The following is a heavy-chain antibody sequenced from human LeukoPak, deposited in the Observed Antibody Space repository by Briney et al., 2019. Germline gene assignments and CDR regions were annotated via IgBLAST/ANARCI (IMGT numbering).Heavy chain of an antibody. CDR2: INPSGSST. J-gene: IGHJ3*02. Sequence: ASVKVSCKSSGYTFTNYYIHWVRQAPGQGLEWMGIINPSGSSTSYAQKFQGRVTMTRDTSTSTVYMELSSLRSEDTAVYYCAGGTANTKGAFDMWGQGTMVTVSS. CDR1: GYTFTNYY. CDR3: AGGTANTKGAFDM. V-gene: IGHV1-46*01. D-gene: IGHD2-21*02.